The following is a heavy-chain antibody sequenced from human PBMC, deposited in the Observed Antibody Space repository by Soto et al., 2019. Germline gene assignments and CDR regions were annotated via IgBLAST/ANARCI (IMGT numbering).Heavy chain of an antibody. CDR2: TYYTGST. Sequence: PSETLSLTCTVSCGSISSTRYYWGWIRQPPGKGLEWIGTTYYTGSTYYNPSLKSRVTISVDMSKNQFSLKVRSVTAADTAVYYCVSGPGTTADYWGQGTLVTVSS. V-gene: IGHV4-39*01. CDR1: CGSISSTRYY. CDR3: VSGPGTTADY. J-gene: IGHJ4*02. D-gene: IGHD1-1*01.